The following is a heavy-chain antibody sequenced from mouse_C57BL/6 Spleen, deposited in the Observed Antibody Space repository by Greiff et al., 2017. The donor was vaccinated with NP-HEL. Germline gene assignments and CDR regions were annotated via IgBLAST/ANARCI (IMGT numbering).Heavy chain of an antibody. CDR2: LDPENGDT. CDR1: GFNIKDDY. Sequence: VQLQQSGAELVRPGASVKLSCTASGFNIKDDYMHWVKQRPEQGLEWIGWLDPENGDTEYASKFQGKATITADTSSNTAYLQLSSLTSEDTAVYYCTTGVYFDYWGQGTTLTVSS. J-gene: IGHJ2*01. CDR3: TTGVYFDY. V-gene: IGHV14-4*01.